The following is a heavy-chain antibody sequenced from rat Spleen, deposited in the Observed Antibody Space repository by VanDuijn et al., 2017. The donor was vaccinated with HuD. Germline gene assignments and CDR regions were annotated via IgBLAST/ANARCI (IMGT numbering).Heavy chain of an antibody. CDR2: ITNSGGST. Sequence: EVQLVESGGGLVQPGRSLKLSCVLSGFTFNNYWMTWIRQAPGKGLEWVASITNSGGSTYYPDSVKGRFSISRDNAKSTLYLQMNSLRSEDTATYYCAKVTYYGYYYFDYWGQGVMVTVSS. D-gene: IGHD1-9*01. CDR1: GFTFNNYW. V-gene: IGHV5-31*01. CDR3: AKVTYYGYYYFDY. J-gene: IGHJ2*01.